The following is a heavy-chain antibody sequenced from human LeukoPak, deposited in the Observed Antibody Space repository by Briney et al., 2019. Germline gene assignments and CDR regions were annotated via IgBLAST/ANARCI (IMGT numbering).Heavy chain of an antibody. CDR2: INRDGSVK. V-gene: IGHV3-7*01. Sequence: GGPLRLSCVGSGFNFGNYWMTWVRQAPGKGLEWVANINRDGSVKNYVDSVKGRFTISRDKAKSSLFLQANSLRAEDTAVYYCARDLSPADSGHYLDAFDIRGQGTMVTVSS. CDR3: ARDLSPADSGHYLDAFDI. J-gene: IGHJ3*02. CDR1: GFNFGNYW. D-gene: IGHD3-22*01.